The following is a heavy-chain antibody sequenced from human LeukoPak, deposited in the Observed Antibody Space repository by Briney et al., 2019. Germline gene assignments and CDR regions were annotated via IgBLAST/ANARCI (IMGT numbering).Heavy chain of an antibody. D-gene: IGHD4-11*01. CDR3: ARDDFSTYPGLNYFDY. Sequence: ASVKVSFKASGYTFTHYAVHWVRQAPGQRLEWMGWTNVGNDYTESSQKFQDRLTITSDTTATTVYMELSSLRSEDTAVYYCARDDFSTYPGLNYFDYWGQGSLVTVSS. V-gene: IGHV1-3*01. CDR1: GYTFTHYA. J-gene: IGHJ4*02. CDR2: TNVGNDYT.